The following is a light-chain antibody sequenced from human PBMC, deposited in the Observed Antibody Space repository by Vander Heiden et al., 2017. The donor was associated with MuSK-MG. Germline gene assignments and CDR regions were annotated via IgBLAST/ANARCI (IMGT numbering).Light chain of an antibody. Sequence: DLHVPESPSPLSASVGDRVTITCRASQSISSYLNWYQQKPGKAPKLLIYTASSLQSRVPSRLTGTRPGTAFTLTISRPQPEDFATYYCHGDDTTGSTFGQGTQVEIK. J-gene: IGKJ5*01. V-gene: IGKV1-39*01. CDR1: QSISSY. CDR3: HGDDTTGST. CDR2: TAS.